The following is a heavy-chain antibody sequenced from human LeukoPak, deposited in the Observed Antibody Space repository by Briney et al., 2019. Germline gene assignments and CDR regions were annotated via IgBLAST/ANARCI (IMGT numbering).Heavy chain of an antibody. Sequence: PSETLSLTCTVSGGSISSGNYQWTWIRQPAGKGLERIGRIYTSGSTNYNPSLKSRVTISVDTSKNQFSLKLSSVTAADTAVYYCAKGTGGTFCYFDYWGQGTLVTVSS. J-gene: IGHJ4*02. V-gene: IGHV4-61*02. CDR1: GGSISSGNYQ. CDR2: IYTSGST. CDR3: AKGTGGTFCYFDY. D-gene: IGHD2-8*02.